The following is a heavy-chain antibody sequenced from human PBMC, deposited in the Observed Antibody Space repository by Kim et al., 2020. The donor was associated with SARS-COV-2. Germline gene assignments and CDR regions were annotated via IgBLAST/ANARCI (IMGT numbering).Heavy chain of an antibody. V-gene: IGHV1-69*04. CDR2: IIPILGIA. Sequence: SVKVSCKASGGTFSSYAISWVRQAPGQGLEWMGRIIPILGIANYVQKFQGRVTITADKSTSTAYMELSSLRSEDTAVYYCARARDVEMAECGIDWGQGTLVTVSS. J-gene: IGHJ4*02. D-gene: IGHD6-19*01. CDR1: GGTFSSYA. CDR3: ARARDVEMAECGID.